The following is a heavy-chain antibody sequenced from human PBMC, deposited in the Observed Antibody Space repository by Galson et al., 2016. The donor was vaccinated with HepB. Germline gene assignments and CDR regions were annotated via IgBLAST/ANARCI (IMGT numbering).Heavy chain of an antibody. CDR1: GFTFSDYC. Sequence: SLRLSCAASGFTFSDYCMTWIRQAPGKGLEWVSFINTIGYTNTGASVKGRFTIFSDNATNSLYLQMNNLWADDTAISYCAGTESPNCGYDSAFDIWGQGTMVTVSS. J-gene: IGHJ3*02. D-gene: IGHD5-12*01. CDR3: AGTESPNCGYDSAFDI. CDR2: INTIGYT. V-gene: IGHV3-69-1*02.